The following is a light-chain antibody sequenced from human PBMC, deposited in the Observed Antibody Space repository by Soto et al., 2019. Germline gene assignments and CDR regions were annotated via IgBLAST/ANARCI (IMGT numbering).Light chain of an antibody. Sequence: EIVLTQSPGTLSLSPGERATLSCRASQSVSSSYLAWYQQKPGQAPILLIYGASSRATGIPDRFSGSGSGTDFTLTINRLEPEDFAVYYCQQYRSSPPYTFGRGTKLEIK. V-gene: IGKV3-20*01. CDR3: QQYRSSPPYT. CDR1: QSVSSSY. J-gene: IGKJ2*01. CDR2: GAS.